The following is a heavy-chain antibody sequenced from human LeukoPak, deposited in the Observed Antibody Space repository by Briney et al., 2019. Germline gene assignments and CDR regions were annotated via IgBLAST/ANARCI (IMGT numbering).Heavy chain of an antibody. D-gene: IGHD3-16*01. CDR1: GFTLSSYA. V-gene: IGHV3-23*01. J-gene: IGHJ4*02. CDR2: ISGSGGST. CDR3: AKDLDDYVWGSGTV. Sequence: GGSLRLSCAASGFTLSSYAMSWVRQAPGKGLEWVSAISGSGGSTYYADSVKGRFTISRDNSKNTLYLQMNSLRAEDTAVYYCAKDLDDYVWGSGTVWGQGTLVTVSS.